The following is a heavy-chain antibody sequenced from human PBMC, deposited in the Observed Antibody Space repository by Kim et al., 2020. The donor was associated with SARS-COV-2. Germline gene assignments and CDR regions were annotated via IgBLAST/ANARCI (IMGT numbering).Heavy chain of an antibody. J-gene: IGHJ4*02. CDR1: GFTFSNTG. D-gene: IGHD1-26*01. Sequence: GGSLRLSCEASGFTFSNTGMSWVRQAPGKGPEWVGGIGGKTDGGPIEYAAPVKGRFTISKDDSKNTLYLQMNSLVIEDTAIYYCTTESGVFVWGQGTLVTVSS. CDR2: IGGKTDGGPI. V-gene: IGHV3-15*04. CDR3: TTESGVFV.